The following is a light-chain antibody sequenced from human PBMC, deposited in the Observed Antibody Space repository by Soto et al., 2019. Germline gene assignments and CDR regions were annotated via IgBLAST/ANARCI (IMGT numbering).Light chain of an antibody. CDR2: AAS. J-gene: IGKJ1*01. CDR3: RQKNRPPPT. V-gene: IGKV1-17*01. CDR1: PGIRNA. Sequence: EIPLTQSLSSLSASVGDRVTLTCRASPGIRNALSWYQHKPGKAPKRLISAASTLQSGVPSRFSGSGSGTAFSLTISRRHAEYFATYYGRQKNRPPPTFGQGTRVEVK.